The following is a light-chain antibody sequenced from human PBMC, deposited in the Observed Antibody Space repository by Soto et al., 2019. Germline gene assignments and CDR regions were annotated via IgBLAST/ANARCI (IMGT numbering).Light chain of an antibody. CDR3: TSFAPGRIYV. CDR2: EVS. CDR1: IGDIGSYYY. V-gene: IGLV2-8*01. Sequence: QSALTQPPSASGSLGQSVTISCTGTIGDIGSYYYVSWYQQHPGKAPKLIIYEVSERPSGVPDRFSGSKSGNTASLTVSGLQAGDEADYYCTSFAPGRIYVFGSGTKVTVL. J-gene: IGLJ1*01.